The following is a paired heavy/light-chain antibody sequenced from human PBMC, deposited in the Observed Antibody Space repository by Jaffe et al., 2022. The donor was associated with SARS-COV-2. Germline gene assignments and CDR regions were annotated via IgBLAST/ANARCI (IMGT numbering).Heavy chain of an antibody. CDR1: GFTFSTYW. D-gene: IGHD3-10*01. CDR3: ARAPYGSGSCYYMDV. V-gene: IGHV3-7*01. CDR2: INQDGNEK. J-gene: IGHJ6*03. Sequence: EVQLVESGGGLVQPGGSLGLSCAASGFTFSTYWMSWVRQAPGKGLEWVASINQDGNEKYYVDSVKGRFTISRDNSKNSLFLQMISLRAEDTAVYYCARAPYGSGSCYYMDVWGKGTTVTVSS.
Light chain of an antibody. V-gene: IGKV4-1*01. CDR1: QSVLYTSNSKNY. J-gene: IGKJ2*01. Sequence: DIVMTQSPDSLAVSLGERATINCKSSQSVLYTSNSKNYLAWYQQKPGQPPKVLIYWASTRESGVPDRFSGSGSGSDFTLTISSLQAEDVAVYYCQQYLSPLSTFGQGTKLEIK. CDR3: QQYLSPLST. CDR2: WAS.